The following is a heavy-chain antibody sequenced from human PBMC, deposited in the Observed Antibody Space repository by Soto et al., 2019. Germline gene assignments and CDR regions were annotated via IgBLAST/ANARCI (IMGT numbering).Heavy chain of an antibody. CDR2: IVSGGAT. J-gene: IGHJ5*02. CDR3: ATSPPHGSVIPRLDP. V-gene: IGHV3-23*01. Sequence: EVQLLESGGGLVQPGGSLRLSCAASGITFRNYAMSWVRQAPGKGLEWVSAIVSGGATEYADSVKGRFTIYRDNSTNTLYMQMNSLGAEDTAIYDCATSPPHGSVIPRLDPGGQGTRVTFSS. D-gene: IGHD3-10*01. CDR1: GITFRNYA.